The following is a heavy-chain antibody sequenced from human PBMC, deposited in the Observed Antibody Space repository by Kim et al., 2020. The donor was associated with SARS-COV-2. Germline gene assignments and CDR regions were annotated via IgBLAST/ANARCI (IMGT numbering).Heavy chain of an antibody. Sequence: GESLKISCKGSGYSFTSYWISWVRQMPGKGLEWMGRIDPSDSYTNYSPSFQGHVTISADKSISTAYLQWSSLKASDTAMYYCARSPNYYGSGRYSWFDPWGQGTLVTVSS. CDR2: IDPSDSYT. CDR1: GYSFTSYW. D-gene: IGHD3-10*01. CDR3: ARSPNYYGSGRYSWFDP. J-gene: IGHJ5*02. V-gene: IGHV5-10-1*01.